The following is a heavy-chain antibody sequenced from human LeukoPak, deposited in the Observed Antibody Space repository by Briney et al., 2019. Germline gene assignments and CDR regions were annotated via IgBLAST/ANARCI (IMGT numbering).Heavy chain of an antibody. CDR2: INAGNGNT. Sequence: ASVKVSCKASGYTFTSYAMHWVRQAPGQRLEWMRWINAGNGNTKYSQKFQGRVTITRDTSASTAYMELSSLRSEDTAVYYCARRSDWGSWYFDYWGQGTLVTVSS. V-gene: IGHV1-3*01. J-gene: IGHJ4*02. CDR3: ARRSDWGSWYFDY. D-gene: IGHD7-27*01. CDR1: GYTFTSYA.